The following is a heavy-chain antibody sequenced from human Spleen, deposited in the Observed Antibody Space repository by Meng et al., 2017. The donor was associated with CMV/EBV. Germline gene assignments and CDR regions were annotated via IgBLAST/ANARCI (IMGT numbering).Heavy chain of an antibody. J-gene: IGHJ6*02. V-gene: IGHV3-9*01. Sequence: GGSLRLSCAASGFTFDDYAMHWVRQAPGKGLEWVSGISWNSGSIGYADSVKGRFTISRDNAKNSLYLQMNSLRAEDTALYYCAKDMAYSSSWLGDYYYYGMDVWGQGTTVTVSS. CDR2: ISWNSGSI. CDR3: AKDMAYSSSWLGDYYYYGMDV. CDR1: GFTFDDYA. D-gene: IGHD6-13*01.